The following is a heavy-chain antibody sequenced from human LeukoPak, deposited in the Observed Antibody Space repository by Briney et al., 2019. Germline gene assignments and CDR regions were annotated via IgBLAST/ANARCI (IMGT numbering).Heavy chain of an antibody. CDR1: GFTFDTYA. V-gene: IGHV3-23*01. CDR2: ISGSGTNT. Sequence: GGSLRLSCAASGFTFDTYAMSWVRRAQGKGLEWVSAISGSGTNTYYADSVKGRFTISRDNSKSTVYLQMNSLRAEHTAVYYCAKRRLSAGSGIGNWFDARGQGSLVAV. J-gene: IGHJ5*02. D-gene: IGHD2/OR15-2a*01. CDR3: AKRRLSAGSGIGNWFDA.